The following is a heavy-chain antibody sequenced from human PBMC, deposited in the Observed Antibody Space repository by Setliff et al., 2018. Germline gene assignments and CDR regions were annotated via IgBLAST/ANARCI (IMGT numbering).Heavy chain of an antibody. CDR2: ISDSSLHI. D-gene: IGHD6-25*01. CDR3: ARSAANGGHDPFDI. V-gene: IGHV3-21*01. Sequence: PGGSLSLSCAASGFPFSIYSMHWVRQAPGKGLEWVSSISDSSLHIYYRDSVKGRFTISRDNARNSLYLQMNSLRADDTAVYYCARSAANGGHDPFDIWGQGTMVTVSS. CDR1: GFPFSIYS. J-gene: IGHJ3*02.